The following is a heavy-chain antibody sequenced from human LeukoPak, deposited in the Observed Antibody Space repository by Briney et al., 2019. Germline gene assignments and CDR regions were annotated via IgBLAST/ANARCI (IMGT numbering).Heavy chain of an antibody. J-gene: IGHJ4*02. Sequence: GGSLRLSCAASGFTFSSYSMNWVRQAPGKGLEWVSSISSSSSYIYYADSVKGRFTISRDNAKNSLYLQMNSLRGDDTAVYYCARDMKGIAVVLAASWRYDYWGQGTLVTVSS. CDR3: ARDMKGIAVVLAASWRYDY. V-gene: IGHV3-21*01. CDR2: ISSSSSYI. CDR1: GFTFSSYS. D-gene: IGHD2-15*01.